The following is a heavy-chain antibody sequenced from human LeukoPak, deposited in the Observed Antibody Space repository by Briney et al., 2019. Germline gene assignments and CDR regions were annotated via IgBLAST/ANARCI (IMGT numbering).Heavy chain of an antibody. CDR3: AKDTSYYYDSSGYDDAFDI. CDR2: ISGDGGST. D-gene: IGHD3-22*01. V-gene: IGHV3-43*02. CDR1: GFTFDDYA. J-gene: IGHJ3*02. Sequence: GGSLRLSCAASGFTFDDYAMHWVRQAPGKGLEWVSLISGDGGSTYYADSVKGRFTISRDNSKNSLYPQMNSLRTEDTALYYCAKDTSYYYDSSGYDDAFDIWGQGTMVTVSS.